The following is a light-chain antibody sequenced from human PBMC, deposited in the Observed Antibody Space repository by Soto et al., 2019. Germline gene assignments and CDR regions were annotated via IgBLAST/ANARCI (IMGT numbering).Light chain of an antibody. Sequence: EIVMPQSPATLSVSPGERATLSCMASQSVKINLAWYQQKPGQAPRLLIYGAFTRATGIPARFSGSGSGTEFSHTISNLQSEDCAVYYCQQYNNWPPITFGQGTRVEIK. J-gene: IGKJ5*01. CDR1: QSVKIN. CDR2: GAF. V-gene: IGKV3-15*01. CDR3: QQYNNWPPIT.